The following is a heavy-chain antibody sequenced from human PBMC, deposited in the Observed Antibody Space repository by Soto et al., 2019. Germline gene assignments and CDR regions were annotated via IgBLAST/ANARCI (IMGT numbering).Heavy chain of an antibody. CDR2: IYHSGST. V-gene: IGHV4-4*02. CDR3: ARADTMVRGVTSPARLYYYYGMDV. CDR1: GGSISSSNW. D-gene: IGHD3-10*01. J-gene: IGHJ6*02. Sequence: SETLSLTCAVSGGSISSSNWWSWVRQPPGKGLEWIGEIYHSGSTNYNPSLKSRVTISVDKSKNQFSLKLSSVTAADTAVYYCARADTMVRGVTSPARLYYYYGMDVWGQGTTVTVSS.